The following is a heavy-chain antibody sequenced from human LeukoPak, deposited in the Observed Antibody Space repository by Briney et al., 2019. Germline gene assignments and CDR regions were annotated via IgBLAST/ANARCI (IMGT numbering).Heavy chain of an antibody. D-gene: IGHD4-17*01. CDR1: GFTFSSYS. Sequence: PGGSLRLSCAASGFTFSSYSMNWVRQAPGKGLEWVSYISSSSSTIYYADSVKGRFTISRDNAKNSLYLQMNSLRAEDTAVYYCARDRANYGDYYFDYWGQGTLVTVSS. J-gene: IGHJ4*02. V-gene: IGHV3-48*04. CDR2: ISSSSSTI. CDR3: ARDRANYGDYYFDY.